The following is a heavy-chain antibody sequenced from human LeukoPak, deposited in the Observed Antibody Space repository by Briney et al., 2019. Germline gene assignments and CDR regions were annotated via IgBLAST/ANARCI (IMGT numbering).Heavy chain of an antibody. CDR3: ARNIVVVPAAMGRNYYYYYGMDV. CDR1: GYTFTGYY. Sequence: ASVKVSCKASGYTFTGYYMHWVRQAPGQGLEWMGWINPNSGGTNYAQKFQGRVTMTRDTSISTAYMELSRLRSDDTAVYYCARNIVVVPAAMGRNYYYYYGMDVWGQGTTVTVSS. CDR2: INPNSGGT. J-gene: IGHJ6*02. V-gene: IGHV1-2*02. D-gene: IGHD2-2*01.